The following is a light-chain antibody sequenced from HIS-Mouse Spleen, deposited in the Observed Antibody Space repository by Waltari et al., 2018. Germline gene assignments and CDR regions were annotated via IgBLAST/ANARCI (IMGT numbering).Light chain of an antibody. CDR2: LNSDGSH. V-gene: IGLV4-69*01. CDR3: QTWGTGIPVV. CDR1: SGHSSYA. J-gene: IGLJ2*01. Sequence: QLVLTQSPSASASLGASVKLTCTLSSGHSSYAIPWPQQQPEKGPRYLMKLNSDGSHSKGDGIPDRFSGSSSGAERYLTISSLQSEDEADYYCQTWGTGIPVVFGGGTKLTVL.